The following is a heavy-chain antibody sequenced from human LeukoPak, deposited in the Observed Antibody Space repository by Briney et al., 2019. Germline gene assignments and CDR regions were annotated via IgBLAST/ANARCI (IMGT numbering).Heavy chain of an antibody. D-gene: IGHD5-18*01. CDR1: GGSISSYY. V-gene: IGHV4-59*01. J-gene: IGHJ4*02. CDR3: ARSPGYSYGHLDY. Sequence: SETLSLTCTVSGGSISSYYWSWIRQPPGKGLEWIGYIYYSGSTNYNPSLKSRVTISVDTSKNQFSLKLSSVTAADTAVYYCARSPGYSYGHLDYWGQGTLVTVSS. CDR2: IYYSGST.